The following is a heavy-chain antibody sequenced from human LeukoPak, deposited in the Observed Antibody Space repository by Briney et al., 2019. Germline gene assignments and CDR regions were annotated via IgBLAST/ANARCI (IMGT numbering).Heavy chain of an antibody. Sequence: GGSLRLSCAASGFTLSRYWMHWVRHAPGKGGVWVSRIKSGGSTNYCESVKGRFTISRDNAKNTLSLQMNSLRAEHTGVYYCARAPAEIGGYYPEYFRHWGQGTLVTVSS. CDR3: ARAPAEIGGYYPEYFRH. D-gene: IGHD3-22*01. CDR1: GFTLSRYW. V-gene: IGHV3-74*01. J-gene: IGHJ1*01. CDR2: IKSGGST.